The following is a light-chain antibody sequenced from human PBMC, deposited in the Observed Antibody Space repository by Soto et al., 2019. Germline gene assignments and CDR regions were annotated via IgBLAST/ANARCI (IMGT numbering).Light chain of an antibody. V-gene: IGLV1-40*01. Sequence: QSVLTQPPSVSGAPGQRVTISCTGSGSNIGAGYDVHWYRHLPGTAPKLLIYTNINRPSGVPDRFSASKSGTSASLAITGLQAGDEADYYCQSYDSSLSGVVFGGGTKLTVL. CDR2: TNI. CDR3: QSYDSSLSGVV. J-gene: IGLJ2*01. CDR1: GSNIGAGYD.